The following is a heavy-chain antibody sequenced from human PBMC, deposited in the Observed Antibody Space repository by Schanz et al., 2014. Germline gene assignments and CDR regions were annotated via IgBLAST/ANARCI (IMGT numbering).Heavy chain of an antibody. CDR2: ISAYNGHT. Sequence: QGQLVQSGAEVKKPGASVKVSCKASGYTFTSYDINWVRQAPGQGLEWMGWISAYNGHTTYAQKFQGRVTMTTDTSTSTAYMELRNVRYDDTAMYYCARETTIITGGAFDVWGQGTMVTVSS. CDR3: ARETTIITGGAFDV. CDR1: GYTFTSYD. D-gene: IGHD3-9*01. J-gene: IGHJ3*01. V-gene: IGHV1-18*01.